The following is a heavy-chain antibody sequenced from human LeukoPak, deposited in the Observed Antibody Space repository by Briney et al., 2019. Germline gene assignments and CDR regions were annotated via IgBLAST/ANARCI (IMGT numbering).Heavy chain of an antibody. Sequence: SETLSLTCTVSGGSISSYYWSWIRQPAGKGLEWIGRIYTSGSTNYNPSLKSRVTMSVDTSKNQFSLKLSSVTAADTAVYYCARSNRYIVLHAFDIWGQGTMVTVSS. J-gene: IGHJ3*02. V-gene: IGHV4-4*07. CDR1: GGSISSYY. CDR3: ARSNRYIVLHAFDI. D-gene: IGHD2-15*01. CDR2: IYTSGST.